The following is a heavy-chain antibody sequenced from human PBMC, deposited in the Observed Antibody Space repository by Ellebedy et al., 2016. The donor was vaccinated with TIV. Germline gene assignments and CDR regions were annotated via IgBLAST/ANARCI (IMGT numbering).Heavy chain of an antibody. CDR2: IYQDGSDQ. CDR3: ARRGSYGDYAVQVNSWFDT. CDR1: GFSFRSYW. J-gene: IGHJ5*02. Sequence: GESLKISCAASGFSFRSYWMSWVRQAPGKGLEWVANIYQDGSDQYYADSVKGRFTIFRDNANKSLFLQMNSLRVADTAVYYCARRGSYGDYAVQVNSWFDTWGQGTLVSVSS. D-gene: IGHD4-17*01. V-gene: IGHV3-7*01.